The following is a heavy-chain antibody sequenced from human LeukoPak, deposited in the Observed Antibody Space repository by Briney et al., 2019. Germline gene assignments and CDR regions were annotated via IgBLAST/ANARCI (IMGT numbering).Heavy chain of an antibody. Sequence: PSETLSLTCTVSGGSISSGGYYWSWIRQPAGKGLEWIGRIYTSGSTNYNPSLKSRVTISVDTSKNQFSLKLSSVTAADTAVYYCARSSSCSGGSCSHYYYYGMDVWGQGTTVTVSS. V-gene: IGHV4-61*02. CDR1: GGSISSGGYY. CDR2: IYTSGST. CDR3: ARSSSCSGGSCSHYYYYGMDV. J-gene: IGHJ6*02. D-gene: IGHD2-15*01.